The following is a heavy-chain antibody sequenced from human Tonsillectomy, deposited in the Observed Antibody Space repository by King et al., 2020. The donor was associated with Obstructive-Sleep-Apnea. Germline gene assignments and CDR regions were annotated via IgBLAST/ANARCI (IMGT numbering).Heavy chain of an antibody. CDR3: ARIDDGYTYFDY. CDR1: GGAISSYY. J-gene: IGHJ4*02. CDR2: IYYSGST. Sequence: VQLQESGPVLVKPSETLSLTCTVSGGAISSYYWSWIRQPPGKGLEWIGYIYYSGSTNYNPSFKSRVTISVDTSKNQFSLKLSFVTAADTAVYYCARIDDGYTYFDYWGQGTLVTVSS. V-gene: IGHV4-59*01. D-gene: IGHD5-24*01.